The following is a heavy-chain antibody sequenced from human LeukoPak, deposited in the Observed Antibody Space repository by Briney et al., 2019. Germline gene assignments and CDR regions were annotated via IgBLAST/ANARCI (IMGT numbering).Heavy chain of an antibody. Sequence: ASVKVSCKASGYTFTGYYMHWVRQAPGQGLEWMGWINPNSGGTNYAQKLQGRVTMTTDTSTSTAYMELRSLRSDDTAVYYCARDGQAAADWFDPWGQGTLVTVSS. CDR2: INPNSGGT. D-gene: IGHD6-13*01. CDR3: ARDGQAAADWFDP. V-gene: IGHV1-2*02. CDR1: GYTFTGYY. J-gene: IGHJ5*02.